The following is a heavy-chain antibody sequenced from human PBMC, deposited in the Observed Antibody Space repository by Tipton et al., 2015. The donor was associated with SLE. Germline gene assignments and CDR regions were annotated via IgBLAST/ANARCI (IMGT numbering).Heavy chain of an antibody. Sequence: LRLSCAVYGGSFSGYYWGWIRQPAGKGLEWIGYIYTSGTTNYNPSLKSRVTISVDTSKNQFSLRLSSVTAADTAVYYCARGGIVGATGYWGQGTLVTVSS. CDR2: IYTSGTT. J-gene: IGHJ4*02. CDR3: ARGGIVGATGY. D-gene: IGHD1-26*01. CDR1: GGSFSGYY. V-gene: IGHV4-4*09.